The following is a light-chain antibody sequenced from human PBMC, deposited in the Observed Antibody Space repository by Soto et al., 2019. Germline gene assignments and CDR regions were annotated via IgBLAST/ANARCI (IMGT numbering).Light chain of an antibody. J-gene: IGKJ2*01. V-gene: IGKV1-5*03. CDR1: QTINNW. CDR3: QQYENSPYT. Sequence: DIQMTQSPSTLSASVGDRVTITCRASQTINNWLAWYQQKPGKAPMLLVYTASTLESGVPSRFSGSGSGTEFTLTISSLQPDDFATYYCQQYENSPYTFGQGTKLEI. CDR2: TAS.